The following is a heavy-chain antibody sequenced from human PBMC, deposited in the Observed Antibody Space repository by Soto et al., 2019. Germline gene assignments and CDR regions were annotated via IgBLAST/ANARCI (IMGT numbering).Heavy chain of an antibody. V-gene: IGHV4-59*01. D-gene: IGHD1-26*01. Sequence: PSETLSLTCTVSGGSISSYYWSWIRQPPGKGLEWIGYVYYSGSTNYNPSLKSRVNISVDTSKNQFSLKLSSVTAADTAVYYCARLSILWELHRWFDPWGQGTLVTVSS. CDR1: GGSISSYY. CDR2: VYYSGST. J-gene: IGHJ5*02. CDR3: ARLSILWELHRWFDP.